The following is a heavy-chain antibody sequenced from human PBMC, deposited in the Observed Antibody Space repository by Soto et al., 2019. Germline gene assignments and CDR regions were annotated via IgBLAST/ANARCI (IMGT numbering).Heavy chain of an antibody. CDR3: ARDEDYGDYEIYYGMDV. CDR2: ISYDGSNK. D-gene: IGHD4-17*01. CDR1: GFTFSSYA. Sequence: GGSLRLSCAASGFTFSSYAMHWVRQAPGKGLEWVAVISYDGSNKYYADSVKGRFTISRDNSKNTLYLQMNSLRAEDTAVYYCARDEDYGDYEIYYGMDVWGQGTTVTVSS. V-gene: IGHV3-30-3*01. J-gene: IGHJ6*02.